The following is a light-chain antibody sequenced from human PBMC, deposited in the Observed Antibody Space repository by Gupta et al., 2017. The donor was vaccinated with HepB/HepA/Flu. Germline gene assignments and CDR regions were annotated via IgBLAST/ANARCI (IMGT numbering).Light chain of an antibody. CDR3: QQRNSSPYP. J-gene: IGKJ2*01. CDR2: AAS. Sequence: DIQLTQSPSFLSASVGDRVTITCRASQGIRSYLAWYQQKPGKAPKLLIFAASSLQSGVPSRFSGSGSGTEFTLTISSLQPEDFATYYCQQRNSSPYPFGQGTKLEIK. CDR1: QGIRSY. V-gene: IGKV1-9*01.